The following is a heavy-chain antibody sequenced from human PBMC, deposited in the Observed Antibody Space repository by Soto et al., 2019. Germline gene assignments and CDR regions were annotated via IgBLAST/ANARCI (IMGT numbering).Heavy chain of an antibody. CDR3: ARDGEPWIQLWFDY. V-gene: IGHV3-30-3*01. CDR1: GFTFSSYA. D-gene: IGHD5-18*01. Sequence: PGGSLRLSCAASGFTFSSYAMHWVRQAPGKGLEWVAVISYDGSNKYYADSVKGRFTISRDNSKNTLCLQMNSLRAEDTAVYYCARDGEPWIQLWFDYWGQGTLVTVSS. CDR2: ISYDGSNK. J-gene: IGHJ4*02.